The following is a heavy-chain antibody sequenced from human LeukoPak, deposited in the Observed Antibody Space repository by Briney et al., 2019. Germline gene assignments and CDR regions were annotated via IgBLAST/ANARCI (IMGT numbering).Heavy chain of an antibody. CDR3: ARVRWELLLRHWFDP. Sequence: GGSLRLSCAASGFTFSSYSTNWVRQAPGKGLEWVSSISSSSSYIYYADSVKGRFTISRDNAKNSLYLQMNSLRAEDTAVYYCARVRWELLLRHWFDPWGQGTLVTVSS. J-gene: IGHJ5*02. CDR2: ISSSSSYI. CDR1: GFTFSSYS. D-gene: IGHD1-26*01. V-gene: IGHV3-21*01.